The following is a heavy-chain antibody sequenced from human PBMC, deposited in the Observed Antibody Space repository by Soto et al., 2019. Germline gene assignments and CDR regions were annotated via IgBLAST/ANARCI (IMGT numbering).Heavy chain of an antibody. J-gene: IGHJ5*02. D-gene: IGHD3-10*01. CDR2: MNPTSANT. V-gene: IGHV1-8*01. CDR3: AREHYGKSAWFGP. Sequence: QVQLVQSGAEVKKPGASVKVSCKASGYTFPRYDINWVRQAPGQGLEWMGWMNPTSANTVYGQKFQGRVTMTRNSSLRTAYRELSSQRSEDTSVYYCAREHYGKSAWFGPWGAGGLVTVCS. CDR1: GYTFPRYD.